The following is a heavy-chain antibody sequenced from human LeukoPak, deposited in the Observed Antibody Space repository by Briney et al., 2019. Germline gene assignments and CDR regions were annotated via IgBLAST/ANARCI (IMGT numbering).Heavy chain of an antibody. V-gene: IGHV4-34*01. CDR2: INHSGST. CDR3: ARGPKKVVPAANLDR. D-gene: IGHD2-2*01. CDR1: GGSFSGYY. Sequence: SETLSLTCAVYGGSFSGYYWSWIRQPPGKGLEWIGEINHSGSTNYNPSLKSRVTISVDTSKNQFSLKLSSVTAADTAVYYCARGPKKVVPAANLDRWGQGTLVTVSS. J-gene: IGHJ5*02.